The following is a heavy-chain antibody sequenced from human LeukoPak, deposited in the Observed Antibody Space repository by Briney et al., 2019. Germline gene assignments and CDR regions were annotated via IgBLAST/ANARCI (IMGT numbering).Heavy chain of an antibody. J-gene: IGHJ4*02. CDR2: IYYSGST. CDR1: GGSLSSGGYY. V-gene: IGHV4-31*03. CDR3: ARAPPTYYYDSSGYSPFDF. D-gene: IGHD3-22*01. Sequence: SETLSLTCTVSGGSLSSGGYYWSWIRPHPGKGLEWIGYIYYSGSTYYNPSLKSRVTISVDTSKNQFSLKLSSVTAADTAVYYCARAPPTYYYDSSGYSPFDFWGQGTLVTVSS.